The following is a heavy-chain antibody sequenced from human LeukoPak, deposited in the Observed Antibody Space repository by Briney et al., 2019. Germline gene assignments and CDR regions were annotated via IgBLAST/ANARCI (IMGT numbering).Heavy chain of an antibody. D-gene: IGHD4-17*01. CDR3: ARSLYGDFGY. V-gene: IGHV4-59*01. CDR1: GGSISSYY. J-gene: IGHJ4*02. CDR2: IYYSGST. Sequence: PSETLSLTCTVSGGSISSYYWSWIRQPPGKGLEWIGYIYYSGSTNYNPSLKSRVTISVDTSKNQFSLKLSSVTAADTAVYYCARSLYGDFGYWGQGTLVTVSS.